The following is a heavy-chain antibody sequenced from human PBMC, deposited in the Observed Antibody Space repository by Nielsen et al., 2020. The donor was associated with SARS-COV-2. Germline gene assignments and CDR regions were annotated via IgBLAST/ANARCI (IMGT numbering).Heavy chain of an antibody. V-gene: IGHV3-23*01. Sequence: GGSLRLSCAVSGFTFRRYAMSWVRRAPGKGLEWVSAISASGSSTCYGDAVKGRFTISRDNAINTLYLQMNSLKTEDTAVYYCTTDHIPSPYYDFWSGYFPYYYGMDVWGQGTTVTVSS. CDR1: GFTFRRYA. J-gene: IGHJ6*02. D-gene: IGHD3-3*01. CDR3: TTDHIPSPYYDFWSGYFPYYYGMDV. CDR2: ISASGSST.